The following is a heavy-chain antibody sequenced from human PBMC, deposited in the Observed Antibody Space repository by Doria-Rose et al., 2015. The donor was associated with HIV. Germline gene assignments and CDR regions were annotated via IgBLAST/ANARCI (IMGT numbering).Heavy chain of an antibody. D-gene: IGHD1-1*01. CDR1: GGSFSGHY. Sequence: QVQLQESGAGLVKPSETLSLTCAVFGGSFSGHYWSWIRQPPGKGLEWIGEINHSGSTNYKTSLKSRVTISLDTSKNLFSLKLSSATAADTAVYYCARGLLRGGWNDVDYYYGMDVWGQGTTVTVSS. J-gene: IGHJ6*02. CDR3: ARGLLRGGWNDVDYYYGMDV. CDR2: INHSGST. V-gene: IGHV4-34*01.